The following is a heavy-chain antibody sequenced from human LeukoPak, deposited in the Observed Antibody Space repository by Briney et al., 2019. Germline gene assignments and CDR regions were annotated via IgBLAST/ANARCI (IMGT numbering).Heavy chain of an antibody. CDR1: GYSISSGYY. CDR2: IYHSGST. CDR3: ARGLGVLLWFGELEEFDY. D-gene: IGHD3-10*01. Sequence: SETLSLTCTVSGYSISSGYYWGWIRQPPGKGLEWIGSIYHSGSTYYNPSLKSRVTISVDTSKNQFSLKPSSVTAADTAVYYCARGLGVLLWFGELEEFDYWGQGTLVTVSS. V-gene: IGHV4-38-2*02. J-gene: IGHJ4*02.